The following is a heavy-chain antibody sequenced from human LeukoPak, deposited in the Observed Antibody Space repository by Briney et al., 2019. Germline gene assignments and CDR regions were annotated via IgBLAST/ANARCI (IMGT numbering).Heavy chain of an antibody. CDR2: IYYSGST. V-gene: IGHV4-39*07. CDR3: ARACYYDSSGYYSKAPPFDY. J-gene: IGHJ4*02. CDR1: GGSISSSSYY. Sequence: SETLSLTCTVSGGSISSSSYYWGWLRQPPGKGLEWIGSIYYSGSTYYNPSLKSRVTISVDTSKNQFSLKLSSVTAADTAVYYCARACYYDSSGYYSKAPPFDYWGQGTLVTVSS. D-gene: IGHD3-22*01.